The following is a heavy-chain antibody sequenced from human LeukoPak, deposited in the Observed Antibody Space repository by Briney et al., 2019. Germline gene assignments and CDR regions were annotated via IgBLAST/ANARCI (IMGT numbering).Heavy chain of an antibody. Sequence: PGGSLRLSCAASGFTFSSYAMSWVRQAPGKGLEWVSAISGSGGRTYYADSVKGRVTISRDNSKNTMYLQMNSLRAEDTAVYYCAKDFPARSARGYSSGWYYFDYWGQGTLVTVSS. CDR3: AKDFPARSARGYSSGWYYFDY. CDR1: GFTFSSYA. CDR2: ISGSGGRT. J-gene: IGHJ4*02. V-gene: IGHV3-23*01. D-gene: IGHD6-19*01.